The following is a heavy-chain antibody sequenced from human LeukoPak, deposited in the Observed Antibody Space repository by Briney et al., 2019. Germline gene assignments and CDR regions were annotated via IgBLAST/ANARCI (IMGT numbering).Heavy chain of an antibody. CDR3: ARDFGSLGY. CDR2: IRSTGETI. D-gene: IGHD1-26*01. Sequence: GGSLRLSCAASGFTFSSYSMSWVRQAPGKGLEWVSYIRSTGETIYYADSVKGRFTISRDNAKNSLFLQMNSLRAEDTAVYYCARDFGSLGYWGQGTLVTVSS. CDR1: GFTFSSYS. V-gene: IGHV3-48*04. J-gene: IGHJ4*02.